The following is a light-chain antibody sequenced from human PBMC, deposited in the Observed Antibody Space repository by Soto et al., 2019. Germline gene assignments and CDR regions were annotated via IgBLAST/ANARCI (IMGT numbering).Light chain of an antibody. Sequence: EIVLTQSPATLSLSPGESATLSCRASQSISHFLAWYQQKPGQAPRLLIYDTSSRATGIPGRFSGSGSGTDFTLTIDSLEPHDFAVYYCQQRTDWPTFGGGTRVEL. CDR1: QSISHF. V-gene: IGKV3-11*01. J-gene: IGKJ4*01. CDR3: QQRTDWPT. CDR2: DTS.